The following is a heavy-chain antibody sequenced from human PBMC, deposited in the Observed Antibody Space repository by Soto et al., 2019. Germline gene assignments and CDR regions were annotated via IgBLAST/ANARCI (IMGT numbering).Heavy chain of an antibody. CDR1: GGSISSGFYY. D-gene: IGHD3-3*01. CDR2: IYYSGST. V-gene: IGHV4-31*03. CDR3: ARVIRFLEWPSRGFGP. J-gene: IGHJ5*02. Sequence: SETLSLTCTVSGGSISSGFYYWSWIRQHPGKGLEWIGYIYYSGSTYYNPSFKSRVTISVDTSKNQFSLKLSSVTAADTAVYYCARVIRFLEWPSRGFGPWGQGTLVTVSS.